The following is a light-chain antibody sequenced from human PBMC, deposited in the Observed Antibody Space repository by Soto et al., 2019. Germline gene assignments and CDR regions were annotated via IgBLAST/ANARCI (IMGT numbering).Light chain of an antibody. J-gene: IGLJ2*01. CDR2: EAS. Sequence: QSVLTQPASVSGSPGQSITISCTGISNDVGTYNLVSWYQHHPGKAPKLIIYEASKRPSGVPNRFSGSQSGNTASLAISGIHAEVEAEYYCSTYWSSVVFGGGTKLTVL. CDR1: SNDVGTYNL. CDR3: STYWSSVV. V-gene: IGLV2-23*01.